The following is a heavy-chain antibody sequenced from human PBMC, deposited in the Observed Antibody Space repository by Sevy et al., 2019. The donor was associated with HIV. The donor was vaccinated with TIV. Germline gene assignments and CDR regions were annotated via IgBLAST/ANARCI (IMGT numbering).Heavy chain of an antibody. CDR3: ARGITSMFGGGYYFDY. Sequence: ASVKVSCKTSGGTFSSYAISWVRQAPGQGFEWMGGIIPIFGTANYAQKFQGRVTITADESTSTTYMGLRSLRSEDTAVYFCARGITSMFGGGYYFDYWGQGTLVTVSS. J-gene: IGHJ4*02. CDR2: IIPIFGTA. D-gene: IGHD5-18*01. V-gene: IGHV1-69*13. CDR1: GGTFSSYA.